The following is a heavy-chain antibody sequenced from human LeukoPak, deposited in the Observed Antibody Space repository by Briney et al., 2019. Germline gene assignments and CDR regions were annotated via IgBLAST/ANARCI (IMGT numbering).Heavy chain of an antibody. Sequence: GASVTVSCTASGYTFTVYYMHWVRQAPGQGLEWMGWINPNSGGTNYAQKFQGRVTMTRDTSISTAYMELSRLRSDDTAVYYCARDRAYDSSGYYRDYWGQGTLVTVSS. CDR3: ARDRAYDSSGYYRDY. D-gene: IGHD3-22*01. V-gene: IGHV1-2*02. CDR1: GYTFTVYY. CDR2: INPNSGGT. J-gene: IGHJ4*02.